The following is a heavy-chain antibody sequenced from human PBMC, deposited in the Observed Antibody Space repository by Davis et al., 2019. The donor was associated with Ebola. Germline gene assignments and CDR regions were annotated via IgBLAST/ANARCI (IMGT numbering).Heavy chain of an antibody. D-gene: IGHD2-21*01. V-gene: IGHV3-48*02. J-gene: IGHJ3*02. CDR3: ASYGGDPREVFDI. CDR2: ISACSDII. CDR1: EFPFSTYS. Sequence: GGSLRLSCAASEFPFSTYSMNWVRPAPGKGLEWVAYISACSDIIHYAASVKGRFTVFRDNAKTSLFLQMSSLRDEDTAVYYCASYGGDPREVFDIWGQGTKVTVSS.